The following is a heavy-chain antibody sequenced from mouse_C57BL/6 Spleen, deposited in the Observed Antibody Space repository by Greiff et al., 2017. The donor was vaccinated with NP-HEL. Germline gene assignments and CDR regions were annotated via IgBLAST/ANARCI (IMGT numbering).Heavy chain of an antibody. CDR2: ISYSGST. J-gene: IGHJ2*01. V-gene: IGHV3-1*01. CDR1: GYSITSGYD. CDR3: ARGTSANFDY. D-gene: IGHD3-3*01. Sequence: EVQLQESGPGMVKPSQSLSLTCTVTGYSITSGYDWHWIRHFPGNKLEWMGYISYSGSTNYNPSLKSRISITHDTSKNHFFLKLNSVTTEDTATYYCARGTSANFDYWGQGTTLTVSS.